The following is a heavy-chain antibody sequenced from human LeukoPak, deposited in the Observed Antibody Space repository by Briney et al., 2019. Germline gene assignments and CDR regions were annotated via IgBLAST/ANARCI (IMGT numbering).Heavy chain of an antibody. J-gene: IGHJ4*02. CDR2: IYSGGST. D-gene: IGHD2-21*02. CDR3: ARDHHCGGDCYEDY. CDR1: GFTVSSNY. Sequence: PGGSLRLSCAASGFTVSSNYMSWVRQAPGKGLEWVSVIYSGGSTYYADSVKGRFTISRDNSKNTLYLQMNSLRAEDTAVYYCARDHHCGGDCYEDYWGQGTLVTVSS. V-gene: IGHV3-53*01.